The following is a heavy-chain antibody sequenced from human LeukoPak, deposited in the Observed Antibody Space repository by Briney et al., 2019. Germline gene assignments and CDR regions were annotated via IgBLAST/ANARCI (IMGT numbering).Heavy chain of an antibody. D-gene: IGHD1-1*01. J-gene: IGHJ5*02. Sequence: ASVKVSCKASGCTFTSYAMNWVRQAPGQGLEWMGWINTNTGNPTYAQGFTGRFVFSLDTSVSTAYLQISSLKAEDTAVYYCARGGLPSYNQPNWFDPWGQGTLVTVSS. V-gene: IGHV7-4-1*02. CDR3: ARGGLPSYNQPNWFDP. CDR2: INTNTGNP. CDR1: GCTFTSYA.